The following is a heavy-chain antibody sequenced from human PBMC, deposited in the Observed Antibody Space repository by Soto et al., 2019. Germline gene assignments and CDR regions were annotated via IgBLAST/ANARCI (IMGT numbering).Heavy chain of an antibody. V-gene: IGHV2-5*02. CDR2: IYWDDDK. Sequence: QITLKESGPTLVKPTQTLTLTCTFSGFSLSTTEEGVGSLPQPPGKAPEWLALIYWDDDKRYSPSLKTRLTITKDTSKNQVVLTVTNVDPVDTATYYCAHGSCFGADCYPNPYFDFWGQGILVTVSS. CDR1: GFSLSTTEEG. D-gene: IGHD2-21*02. CDR3: AHGSCFGADCYPNPYFDF. J-gene: IGHJ4*02.